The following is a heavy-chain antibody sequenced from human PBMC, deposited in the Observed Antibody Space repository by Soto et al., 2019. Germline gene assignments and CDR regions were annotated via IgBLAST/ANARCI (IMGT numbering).Heavy chain of an antibody. J-gene: IGHJ5*02. CDR3: ARDDWQQLLSGFDP. CDR2: ISAYNGNT. V-gene: IGHV1-18*01. CDR1: GYTFTSYG. Sequence: ASVKVSCKASGYTFTSYGISWVRQAPGQGLEWMGWISAYNGNTNYAQKLQGRVTMTTDTSTSTAYMELRSLRSDDTAVYYCARDDWQQLLSGFDPWGQGTLVTVSS. D-gene: IGHD6-13*01.